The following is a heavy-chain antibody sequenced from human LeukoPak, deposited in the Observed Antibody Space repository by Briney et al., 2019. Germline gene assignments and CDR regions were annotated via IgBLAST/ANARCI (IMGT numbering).Heavy chain of an antibody. D-gene: IGHD3-3*01. V-gene: IGHV7-4-1*02. Sequence: ASVKVSCKASGYTFTSYAMNWVRQAPGQGLEWMGWINTNTGNPTYAQGFTGRFVFSLDTSVSTAYLQISSLKAEDTAVYYCARGLRFLEWLLGYYYMDVWGKGTTVTVSS. CDR1: GYTFTSYA. J-gene: IGHJ6*03. CDR3: ARGLRFLEWLLGYYYMDV. CDR2: INTNTGNP.